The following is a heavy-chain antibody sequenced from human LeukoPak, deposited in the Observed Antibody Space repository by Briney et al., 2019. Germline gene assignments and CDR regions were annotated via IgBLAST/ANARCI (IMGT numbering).Heavy chain of an antibody. V-gene: IGHV3-21*04. CDR2: ISSSSSYI. CDR1: GFTFSSYS. J-gene: IGHJ5*02. CDR3: AKLGLGMVRGVITDP. Sequence: GGSLRLSCAASGFTFSSYSMNWVRQAPGKGLEWVSSISSSSSYIYYADSVKGRFTISRDNAKNSLYLQMNSLRAEDTAVYYCAKLGLGMVRGVITDPWGQGTLVTVSS. D-gene: IGHD3-10*01.